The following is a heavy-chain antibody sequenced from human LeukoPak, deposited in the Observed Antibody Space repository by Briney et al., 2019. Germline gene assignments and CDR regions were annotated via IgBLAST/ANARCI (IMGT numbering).Heavy chain of an antibody. CDR1: GGSISSYY. D-gene: IGHD2-8*01. CDR2: IYTSGST. J-gene: IGHJ4*02. CDR3: ARDIGVKRIADY. V-gene: IGHV4-4*07. Sequence: SETLSLTCTVSGGSISSYYWSWIRQPAGKGLEWIGRIYTSGSTNYNPSLRSRVTMSVDTSKDQFSLKLSSVTAADTAVYYCARDIGVKRIADYWGQGTLVTVSS.